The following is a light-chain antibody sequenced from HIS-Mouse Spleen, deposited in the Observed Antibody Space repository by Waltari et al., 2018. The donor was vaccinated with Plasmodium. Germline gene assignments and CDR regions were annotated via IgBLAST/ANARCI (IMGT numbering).Light chain of an antibody. V-gene: IGLV3-27*01. Sequence: SYELTQPSSVSVSPGQTARITCSGDVLAKKYARWFQQKPGQAPVLVIYKDSERPSGTPGRFAGSSSGTTVTLTISGAQVEDEADYYCYSAADNNRVCGGGTKLTVL. CDR3: YSAADNNRV. J-gene: IGLJ3*02. CDR2: KDS. CDR1: VLAKKY.